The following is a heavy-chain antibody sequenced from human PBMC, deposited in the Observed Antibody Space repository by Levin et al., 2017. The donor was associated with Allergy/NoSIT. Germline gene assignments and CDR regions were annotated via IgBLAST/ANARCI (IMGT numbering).Heavy chain of an antibody. V-gene: IGHV4-4*07. CDR3: ARDGEVRGVTYNWFDP. CDR1: GASITSSY. J-gene: IGHJ5*02. CDR2: IYTSGTA. D-gene: IGHD3-10*01. Sequence: SETLSLTCTVSGASITSSYWGWIRQPAGRGLEWIGRIYTSGTATYNPSLKSRVTMSLDTSKNQFSLQLTSVTAADTAVYYCARDGEVRGVTYNWFDPWGQGTLVTVSS.